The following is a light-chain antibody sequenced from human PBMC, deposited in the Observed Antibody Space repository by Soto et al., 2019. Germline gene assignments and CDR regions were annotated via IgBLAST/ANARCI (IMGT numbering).Light chain of an antibody. CDR1: SSDVGGYNY. CDR3: SSYAGDYNLYV. J-gene: IGLJ1*01. Sequence: QSALTQPPSASGYPGQSVTISCTGTSSDVGGYNYVSWYQHHPGKAPKLLIYEVSKRPSGVPDRFSGSKSANTASLTVSGLQAVDEADYFCSSYAGDYNLYVFGTGTKLTVL. V-gene: IGLV2-8*01. CDR2: EVS.